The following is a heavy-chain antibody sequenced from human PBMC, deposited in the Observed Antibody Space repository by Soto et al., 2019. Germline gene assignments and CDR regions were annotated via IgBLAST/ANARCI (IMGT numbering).Heavy chain of an antibody. CDR1: GFTISTYW. D-gene: IGHD3-22*01. CDR3: ARDRGNGYYGQDTWGMDV. CDR2: INQGGSEN. J-gene: IGHJ6*02. Sequence: EVQLVESGGGLVQPGGSLRLSCGVSGFTISTYWMSWVRRTPGKGLEWVGNINQGGSENFYAGAVRGRFSISRDNARNTVYLQVKSLRAADTAVYFCARDRGNGYYGQDTWGMDVWGQGTTVTVSS. V-gene: IGHV3-7*05.